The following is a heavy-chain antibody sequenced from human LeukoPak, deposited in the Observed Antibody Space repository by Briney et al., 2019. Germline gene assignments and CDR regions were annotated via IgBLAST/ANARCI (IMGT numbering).Heavy chain of an antibody. CDR3: ASQGFGGRWFDP. CDR2: IYYSGST. J-gene: IGHJ5*02. V-gene: IGHV4-59*01. CDR1: GGSISSYY. D-gene: IGHD3-3*01. Sequence: SETLSLTCTVSGGSISSYYWSWIRQPPGKGLEWIGYIYYSGSTNYNPSLKSRVTISVDTSKNQFSLKLSSVTAADTAVYYCASQGFGGRWFDPWGQGTLVTVSS.